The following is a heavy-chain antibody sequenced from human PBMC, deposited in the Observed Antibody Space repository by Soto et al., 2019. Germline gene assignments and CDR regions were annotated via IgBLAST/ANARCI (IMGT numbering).Heavy chain of an antibody. CDR3: ARGLGLDAPAS. CDR2: ISAYNGNT. V-gene: IGHV1-18*01. J-gene: IGHJ5*02. D-gene: IGHD7-27*01. Sequence: QVQLVQSGAEVKKPGASVKVSCKASGYTFTSYGISWVRQAPGQGLEWMGWISAYNGNTNYAQKLQGRGTMTTDTSTSTASLELRSLRSDDTAAYYCARGLGLDAPASWGQATLVTVSA. CDR1: GYTFTSYG.